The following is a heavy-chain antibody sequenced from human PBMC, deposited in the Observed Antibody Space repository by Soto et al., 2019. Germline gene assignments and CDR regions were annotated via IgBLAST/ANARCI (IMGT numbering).Heavy chain of an antibody. V-gene: IGHV4-39*01. CDR3: VRLDCSDTSCWFDP. J-gene: IGHJ5*02. D-gene: IGHD2-15*01. CDR1: VAPISIPDYD. CDR2: IYYGGST. Sequence: SETLSLACTFSVAPISIPDYDWGCIRQPPGKGLEWIGTIYYGGSTYYNPSLKSRVTVSVDTSKNQFSLKLNSVTAADTAVYYCVRLDCSDTSCWFDPWGQGTLVTVSS.